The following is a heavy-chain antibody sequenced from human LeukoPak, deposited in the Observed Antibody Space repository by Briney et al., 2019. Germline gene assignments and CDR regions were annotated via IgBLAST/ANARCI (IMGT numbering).Heavy chain of an antibody. CDR3: ARRKNSGVDAFDI. D-gene: IGHD4-17*01. J-gene: IGHJ3*02. CDR2: IIPIFGTA. Sequence: GSSVKVSCKASGGTFSSYAISWVRQAPGQGLEWMGGIIPIFGTANYAQKFQGRVTITTDESTSTAYMELSSLRSEDTAVYYCARRKNSGVDAFDIWGQGTMVTVSS. V-gene: IGHV1-69*05. CDR1: GGTFSSYA.